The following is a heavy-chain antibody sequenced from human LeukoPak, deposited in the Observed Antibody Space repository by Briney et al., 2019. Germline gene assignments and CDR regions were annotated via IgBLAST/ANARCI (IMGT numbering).Heavy chain of an antibody. CDR3: AREGGGLTVAGRRGIDY. D-gene: IGHD6-19*01. V-gene: IGHV3-74*01. CDR2: ISPDGRDT. Sequence: PGGSLRLSCAASGFAFSTYWMHWVRQAPGKGPVWVSRISPDGRDTIYADSVRGRFTISRDNSKNTLYLQMNSLRAEDTAIYYCAREGGGLTVAGRRGIDYWGQGSLVIVSS. J-gene: IGHJ4*02. CDR1: GFAFSTYW.